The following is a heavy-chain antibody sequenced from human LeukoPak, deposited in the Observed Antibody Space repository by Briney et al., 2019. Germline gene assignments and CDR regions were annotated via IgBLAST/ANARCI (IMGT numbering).Heavy chain of an antibody. V-gene: IGHV4-39*01. J-gene: IGHJ4*02. D-gene: IGHD1-26*01. CDR1: GGSISSSYYY. CDR2: IYYSGST. Sequence: PSETLSLTCNVSGGSISSSYYYWGWLRQPPGTGLEWIGSIYYSGSTYYNPSLKGRVTISVDTSKNQFSLKLRSVTAADTALYSCARHYLGGNYPDYFNHWGQGTLVTVSS. CDR3: ARHYLGGNYPDYFNH.